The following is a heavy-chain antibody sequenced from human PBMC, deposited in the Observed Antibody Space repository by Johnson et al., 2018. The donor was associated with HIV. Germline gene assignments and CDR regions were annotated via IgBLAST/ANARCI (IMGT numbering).Heavy chain of an antibody. D-gene: IGHD2-2*01. CDR2: IKQDGSEK. CDR3: AREGFVVLPAAMRLFAFDI. J-gene: IGHJ3*02. V-gene: IGHV3-7*01. CDR1: GFTFSTYW. Sequence: MLLVESGGGLVQPGGSLRLSCAASGFTFSTYWMSWVRQAPGKGLEWVANIKQDGSEKYYVDSVKGRFPISRDNAKNSLYLQMNSLRAEDTAVYYCAREGFVVLPAAMRLFAFDIWGQGTVVTVSS.